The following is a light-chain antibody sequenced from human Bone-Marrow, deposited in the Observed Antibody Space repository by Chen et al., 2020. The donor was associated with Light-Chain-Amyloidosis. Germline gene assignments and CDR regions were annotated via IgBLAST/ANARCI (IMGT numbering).Light chain of an antibody. CDR3: CAYAGSSTWV. V-gene: IGLV2-23*01. CDR2: DDN. J-gene: IGLJ3*02. Sequence: QSALTQPASVSGSPGQSLTISCTGTSSDVGSYNLVSWYQQHPGKAPKLMIYDDNQRPSGVSNRFSGSKSGKMASLTISGLQADDEAEYYCCAYAGSSTWVFGGGTKLTVL. CDR1: SSDVGSYNL.